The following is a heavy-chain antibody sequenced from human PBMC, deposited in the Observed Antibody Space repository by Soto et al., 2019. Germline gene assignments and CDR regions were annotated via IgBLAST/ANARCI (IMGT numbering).Heavy chain of an antibody. CDR2: IYYSGST. Sequence: QVQLQESGPGLVKPSQTLSLTCTVSGGSISSGYYYWSWIRQPPGKGLEWIGYIYYSGSTYYNPSLKSRVTISLDTSKNQFSLNLNSVTAADTAVYYCARVLASPPNWFDPWGQGTLVTVSS. V-gene: IGHV4-30-4*01. CDR3: ARVLASPPNWFDP. CDR1: GGSISSGYYY. D-gene: IGHD3-3*02. J-gene: IGHJ5*02.